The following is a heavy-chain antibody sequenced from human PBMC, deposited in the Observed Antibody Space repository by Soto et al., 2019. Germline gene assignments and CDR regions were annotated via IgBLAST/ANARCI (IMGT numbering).Heavy chain of an antibody. CDR2: IWYDGSNK. V-gene: IGHV3-33*08. J-gene: IGHJ4*02. Sequence: GGSLRLSCEVSGFTFTTYWMHWVRQAPGKGLEWVAVIWYDGSNKYYADSVKGRFTISRDNSKNTLYLQMNSLRAEDTAVYYCARDVGAAVGATTGLDYWGQGTLVTVSS. CDR3: ARDVGAAVGATTGLDY. D-gene: IGHD1-26*01. CDR1: GFTFTTYW.